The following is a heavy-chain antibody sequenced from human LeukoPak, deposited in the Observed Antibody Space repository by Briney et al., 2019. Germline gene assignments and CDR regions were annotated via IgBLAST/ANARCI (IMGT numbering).Heavy chain of an antibody. CDR1: GFTFSSYS. V-gene: IGHV3-21*01. CDR2: ISSSSSYI. Sequence: GGSLRLSCAASGFTFSSYSMNWVRQAPGKGLEWVSSISSSSSYIYYADSVKGRFTISRDNAKNSLCLQMNSLRAEDTAVYYCARELGRSTDYWGQGTLVTVSS. CDR3: ARELGRSTDY. D-gene: IGHD2-2*01. J-gene: IGHJ4*02.